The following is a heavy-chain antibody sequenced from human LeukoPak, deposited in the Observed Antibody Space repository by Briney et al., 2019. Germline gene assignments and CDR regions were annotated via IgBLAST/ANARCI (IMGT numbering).Heavy chain of an antibody. CDR1: GFTVSSNY. CDR2: IYSHGST. D-gene: IGHD4-23*01. Sequence: GGSLRLSCAASGFTVSSNYMSWVRQAPGKGLEWVSVIYSHGSTYYAESVKGRFTISRDNSKNTLYLQVNSLRAEDTAMYYCVRGAAVTLADYWGQGTLVTVSS. CDR3: VRGAAVTLADY. V-gene: IGHV3-53*01. J-gene: IGHJ4*02.